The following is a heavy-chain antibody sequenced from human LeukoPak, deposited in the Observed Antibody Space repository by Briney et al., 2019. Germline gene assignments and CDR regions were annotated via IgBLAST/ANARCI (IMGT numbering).Heavy chain of an antibody. D-gene: IGHD1-1*01. CDR1: GGSISTTY. V-gene: IGHV4-59*08. J-gene: IGHJ3*02. Sequence: SETLSLTCTVSGGSISTTYWSWVRQPPGKGPEWIAYIYHSETNFNPSLKSRVTISADTSKNQFSLELSSVTAADTAVYYCARLNAYNSVFDIWGQGTMVTVSS. CDR2: IYHSET. CDR3: ARLNAYNSVFDI.